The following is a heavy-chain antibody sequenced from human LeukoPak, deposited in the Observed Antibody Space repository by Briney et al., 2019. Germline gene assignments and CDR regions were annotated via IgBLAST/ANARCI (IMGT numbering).Heavy chain of an antibody. Sequence: SEALSLTCAVSGSSVYIDYDWAWVRQSPEKGLEWIGSVHPGGTIYSNPSLRSRLTISVDTSANHFSLNLRSVTAADTALYYCARHSRVIPGAICAFDFWGQGTKVTVSS. V-gene: IGHV4-38-2*01. CDR2: VHPGGTI. D-gene: IGHD2-2*01. CDR1: GSSVYIDYD. CDR3: ARHSRVIPGAICAFDF. J-gene: IGHJ3*01.